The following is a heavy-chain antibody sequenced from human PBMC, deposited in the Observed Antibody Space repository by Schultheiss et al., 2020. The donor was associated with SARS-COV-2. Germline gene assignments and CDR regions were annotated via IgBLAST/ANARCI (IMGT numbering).Heavy chain of an antibody. CDR2: ISSGGDTI. CDR3: ANPII. V-gene: IGHV3-48*02. J-gene: IGHJ4*02. CDR1: GFTFSSYW. Sequence: GGSLRLSCAASGFTFSSYWMSWVRQAPGKGLEWISYISSGGDTISYADSVEGRFTVSRDNAKNLLFLQMTSLRDDDTAVYYCANPIIRGQGTLVTVSS.